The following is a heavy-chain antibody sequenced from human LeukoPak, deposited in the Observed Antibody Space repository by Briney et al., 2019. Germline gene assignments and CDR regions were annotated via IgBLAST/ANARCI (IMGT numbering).Heavy chain of an antibody. CDR2: ISWNSGGI. CDR1: GFRFHEYA. CDR3: AGSSGWYGPHYHGMDV. J-gene: IGHJ6*02. D-gene: IGHD6-19*01. V-gene: IGHV3-9*01. Sequence: GGSLRLSCAASGFRFHEYAMHWVRQPPGKGLEWVSGISWNSGGIGYADSVKGRFTISRDNAKNSLYLQMNSLRVEDTALYYCAGSSGWYGPHYHGMDVWGQGTTVTVSS.